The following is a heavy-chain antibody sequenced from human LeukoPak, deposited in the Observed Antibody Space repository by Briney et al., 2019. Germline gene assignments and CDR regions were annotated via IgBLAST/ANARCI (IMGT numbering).Heavy chain of an antibody. V-gene: IGHV1-69*13. CDR2: IIPIFGTA. Sequence: SVTVSCTASGGTFSSYAISWVRQAPGQGLEWMGGIIPIFGTANYAQKFQGRVTITADESTSTAYMELSSLRSEDTAVYYCARGPPQWLVWYDYWGQGTLVTVSS. CDR1: GGTFSSYA. D-gene: IGHD6-19*01. J-gene: IGHJ4*02. CDR3: ARGPPQWLVWYDY.